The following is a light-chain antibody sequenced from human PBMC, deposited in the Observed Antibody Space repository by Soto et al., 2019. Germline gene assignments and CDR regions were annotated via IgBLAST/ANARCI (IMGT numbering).Light chain of an antibody. CDR1: QSVSSN. J-gene: IGKJ1*01. Sequence: IFMKQNVATRSVCRWEIVTLVGGASQSVSSNLAWYQQKPGQAPRLLIYGASTRATGIPARFSGSGSGTEFTLTISSLQPEDFAAYYCQQYNTSPPTFGQGTKVDIK. V-gene: IGKV3-15*01. CDR2: GAS. CDR3: QQYNTSPPT.